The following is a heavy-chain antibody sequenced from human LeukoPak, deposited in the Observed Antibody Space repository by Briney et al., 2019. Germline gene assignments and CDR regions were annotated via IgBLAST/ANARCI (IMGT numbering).Heavy chain of an antibody. D-gene: IGHD3-16*02. Sequence: SVKVSCKASGGTFSSYAISWVRQAPGQGLEWMGGIIPIFGTANYAQKFQGRVTITADKSTSTAYMELSSLRSEDTAVYYCASMRLRLGELSPRAAYYYYYYMDVWGKGTTVTVSS. CDR3: ASMRLRLGELSPRAAYYYYYYMDV. CDR2: IIPIFGTA. J-gene: IGHJ6*03. CDR1: GGTFSSYA. V-gene: IGHV1-69*06.